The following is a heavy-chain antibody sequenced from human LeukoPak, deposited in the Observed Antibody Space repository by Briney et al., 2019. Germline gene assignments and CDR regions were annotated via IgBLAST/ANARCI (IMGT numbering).Heavy chain of an antibody. CDR2: ISSSGSTI. J-gene: IGHJ4*02. CDR3: ARDPVCDY. CDR1: GITLSNYA. V-gene: IGHV3-48*04. Sequence: GSLSLSCAVSGITLSNYAMSWVRPAPGKGLEWVSYISSSGSTIYYADSVKGRFTISRDNAKNSLYLQMNSLRAEDTAVYYCARDPVCDYWGQGTLVTVSS.